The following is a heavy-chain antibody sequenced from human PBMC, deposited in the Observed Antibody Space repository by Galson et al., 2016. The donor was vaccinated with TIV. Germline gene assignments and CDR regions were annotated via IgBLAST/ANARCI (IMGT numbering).Heavy chain of an antibody. J-gene: IGHJ3*02. Sequence: SLRLSCAASGFTFSSWPMSWVRRAPGKGLEWVSAISASGGNTFYADYVKGRFTISRDNSKKTLYLQMDSLRAEDTAVYYCAKSFQYLYDNSGYSPYVFHIWGRGTMVTVSS. CDR3: AKSFQYLYDNSGYSPYVFHI. CDR1: GFTFSSWP. V-gene: IGHV3-23*01. D-gene: IGHD3-22*01. CDR2: ISASGGNT.